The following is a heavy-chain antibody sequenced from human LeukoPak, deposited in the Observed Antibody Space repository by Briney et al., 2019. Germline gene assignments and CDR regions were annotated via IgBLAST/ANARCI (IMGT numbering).Heavy chain of an antibody. CDR1: GFTFSDYY. CDR3: ARASQQLVFDAFDI. Sequence: GGSLRLSCAASGFTFSDYYMSWIRQAPGKGLEWVSSISSSSSYIYYADSVKGRFTISRDNAKNSLYLQMNSLRAEDTAVYYCARASQQLVFDAFDIWGQGTMVTVSS. CDR2: ISSSSSYI. J-gene: IGHJ3*02. V-gene: IGHV3-11*06. D-gene: IGHD6-13*01.